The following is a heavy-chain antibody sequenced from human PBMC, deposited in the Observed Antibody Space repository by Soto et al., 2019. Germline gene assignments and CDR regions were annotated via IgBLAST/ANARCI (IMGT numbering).Heavy chain of an antibody. J-gene: IGHJ3*01. V-gene: IGHV4-39*02. Sequence: QLQLQESGPGLVKPSETLSLTCSVSGGSISTDSYNWDWIRQSPGKGLEWIGTIYYDGTPSYNPSLKSRATISVDTSRNHFSLKVKSVTAADTAMYYCARFFGNAFDVWGQGTMVKVSS. CDR2: IYYDGTP. D-gene: IGHD3-3*01. CDR1: GGSISTDSYN. CDR3: ARFFGNAFDV.